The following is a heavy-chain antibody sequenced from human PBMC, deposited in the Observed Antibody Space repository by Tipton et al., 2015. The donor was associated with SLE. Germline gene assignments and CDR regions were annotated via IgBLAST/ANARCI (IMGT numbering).Heavy chain of an antibody. V-gene: IGHV3-48*03. Sequence: SLRLSCAASEFTFSTYDMNWVRQAPGKGLEWVSYISSSGSTIYYADSVKGRFTISRDNAKKSLYLQMTSLSAEDTAVYFCARDDRGSTWKRYYWGLDVRGQGTTVT. D-gene: IGHD6-13*01. CDR3: ARDDRGSTWKRYYWGLDV. CDR1: EFTFSTYD. J-gene: IGHJ6*02. CDR2: ISSSGSTI.